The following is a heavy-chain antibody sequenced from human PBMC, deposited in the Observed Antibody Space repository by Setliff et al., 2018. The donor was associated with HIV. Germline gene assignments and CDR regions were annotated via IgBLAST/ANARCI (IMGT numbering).Heavy chain of an antibody. CDR1: GGTFSSYA. Sequence: AASVKVSCKASGGTFSSYAISWVRQAPGQGLEWMGGIIPILGIANYAQKFQGRVTITTDESTSTAYMELSRLRSDDTAVYYCARSPRYSSFSSFDYWGQGTLVTVSS. V-gene: IGHV1-69*10. CDR2: IIPILGIA. D-gene: IGHD6-19*01. CDR3: ARSPRYSSFSSFDY. J-gene: IGHJ4*02.